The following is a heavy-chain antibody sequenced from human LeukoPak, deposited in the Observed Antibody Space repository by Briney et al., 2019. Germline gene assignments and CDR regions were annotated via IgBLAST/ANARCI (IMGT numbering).Heavy chain of an antibody. J-gene: IGHJ6*03. Sequence: ASVKVSCKASGYTFTRYYMQSVRQAPGQGLDWMGIINPSGGSTSYAQKFQGRVTMTRDTSTSTVYMELSSRRSEDTAVYYCARNAARGSLRPQYYVDVWGKGTTVTVSS. CDR3: ARNAARGSLRPQYYVDV. D-gene: IGHD6-6*01. V-gene: IGHV1-46*01. CDR1: GYTFTRYY. CDR2: INPSGGST.